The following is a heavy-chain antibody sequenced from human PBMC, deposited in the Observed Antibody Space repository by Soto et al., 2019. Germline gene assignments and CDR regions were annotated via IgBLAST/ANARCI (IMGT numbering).Heavy chain of an antibody. CDR3: ARDLRHYYYYGMDV. J-gene: IGHJ6*02. V-gene: IGHV4-4*07. Sequence: SETLSLTCTVSGGSISSYYRSWIRQPAGKGLEWIGRIYTSGSTNYNPSLKSRVTMSVDTSKNQFSLKLSSVTAADTAVYYCARDLRHYYYYGMDVWGQGTTVTVSS. CDR2: IYTSGST. CDR1: GGSISSYY.